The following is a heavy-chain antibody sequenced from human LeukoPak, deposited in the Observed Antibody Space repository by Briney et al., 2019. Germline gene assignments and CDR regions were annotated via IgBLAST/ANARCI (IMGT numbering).Heavy chain of an antibody. J-gene: IGHJ6*03. D-gene: IGHD3-22*01. CDR2: IIPIFGTA. Sequence: SVKVSCKASGGTFSSYAISWVRQAPGQGLEWMGGIIPIFGTANYAQKFQGRVTITTDESTSTAYMELSSLRSEDTAVYYCASGYDSSGYYYGRHRSYYYYMDVWGKGTTVTVSS. CDR3: ASGYDSSGYYYGRHRSYYYYMDV. CDR1: GGTFSSYA. V-gene: IGHV1-69*05.